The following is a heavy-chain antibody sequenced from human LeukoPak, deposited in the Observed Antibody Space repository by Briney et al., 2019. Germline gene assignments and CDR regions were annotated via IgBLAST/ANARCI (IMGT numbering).Heavy chain of an antibody. D-gene: IGHD3/OR15-3a*01. V-gene: IGHV4-59*01. Sequence: PSETLSLTCTVSGGSISSYYWSWIRQPPGKGLEWIGYIYYSGSTNYNPSLKSRVTISVDTSKNQFSLKLSSVTAADTAVYYCARGGLTSAGGYYYYYYMDFWGKGTTVTVSS. CDR1: GGSISSYY. CDR2: IYYSGST. J-gene: IGHJ6*03. CDR3: ARGGLTSAGGYYYYYYMDF.